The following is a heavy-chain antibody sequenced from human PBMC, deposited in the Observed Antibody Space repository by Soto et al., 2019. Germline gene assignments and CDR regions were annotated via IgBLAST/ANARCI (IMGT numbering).Heavy chain of an antibody. CDR3: TRSLYSSSWYAGS. Sequence: SETLSLTCGVSGYSISSGYYWGWIRQPPGKGLEWIGSVYHSGTTYYNPSLKSRVTISLDTSKNQFSLRLTSVTAADTAMYFRTRSLYSSSWYAGSWGQGTLVTVSS. J-gene: IGHJ4*02. V-gene: IGHV4-38-2*01. D-gene: IGHD6-13*01. CDR2: VYHSGTT. CDR1: GYSISSGYY.